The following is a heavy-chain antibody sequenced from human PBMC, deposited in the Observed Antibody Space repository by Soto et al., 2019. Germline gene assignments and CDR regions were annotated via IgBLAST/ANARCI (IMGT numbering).Heavy chain of an antibody. V-gene: IGHV1-3*01. Sequence: ASVKLSCKASGYTFTSYAMHWVRQAPGQRLEWMGWINGGNGNTKYSQKFQGRVTITRDTSASTAYMELSSLRSEDTAVYYCARDRNYGSAIALHNWFDPWGQGTLVTVSS. CDR1: GYTFTSYA. D-gene: IGHD3-10*01. CDR3: ARDRNYGSAIALHNWFDP. J-gene: IGHJ5*02. CDR2: INGGNGNT.